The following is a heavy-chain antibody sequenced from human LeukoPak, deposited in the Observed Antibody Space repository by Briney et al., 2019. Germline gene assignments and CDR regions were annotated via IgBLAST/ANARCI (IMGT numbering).Heavy chain of an antibody. CDR1: GFRFSGIG. Sequence: GGSLRLSCAASGFRFSGIGMHWVRQAPGKGLDWVAYIQNDGDNKQYADSVKGRFSISRDNSKNSVSLEMNSLRTEDTAVYYCAKDLWYTSSSEEYWGQGTLVTVSS. CDR3: AKDLWYTSSSEEY. CDR2: IQNDGDNK. J-gene: IGHJ4*02. V-gene: IGHV3-30*02. D-gene: IGHD6-6*01.